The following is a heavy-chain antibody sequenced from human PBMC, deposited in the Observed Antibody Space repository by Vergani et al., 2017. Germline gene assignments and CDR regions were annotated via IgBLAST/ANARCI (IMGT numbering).Heavy chain of an antibody. J-gene: IGHJ4*02. Sequence: EVQLLESGGGLVQPGGSLRLSCAASGFTFSRYAMSWVRQAPGKGLEWVSAISGSGGSTYYADSVKGRFTISRDNSKNTLYLQMNSLRAEDTAVYYCAKVIGIFGVVTLKVKFDYWGQGTLVTVSS. D-gene: IGHD3-3*01. CDR1: GFTFSRYA. V-gene: IGHV3-23*01. CDR3: AKVIGIFGVVTLKVKFDY. CDR2: ISGSGGST.